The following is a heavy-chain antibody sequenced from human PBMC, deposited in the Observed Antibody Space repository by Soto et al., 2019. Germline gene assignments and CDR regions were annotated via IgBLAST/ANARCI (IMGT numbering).Heavy chain of an antibody. D-gene: IGHD6-13*01. CDR1: GGSVSSGSYY. J-gene: IGHJ6*02. CDR2: IYYSGST. Sequence: PSETLSLTCTVSGGSVSSGSYYWSWIRQPPGKGLEWIGYIYYSGSTNYNPSLKSRVTISVDTSKNQFSLKLSSVTAADTAVYYCAREVIAAAVIHYYYYGMDVWGQGTTVTVSS. V-gene: IGHV4-61*01. CDR3: AREVIAAAVIHYYYYGMDV.